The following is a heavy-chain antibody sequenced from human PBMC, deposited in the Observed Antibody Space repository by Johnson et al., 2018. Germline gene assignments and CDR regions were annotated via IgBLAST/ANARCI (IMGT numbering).Heavy chain of an antibody. J-gene: IGHJ1*01. CDR1: GFTFDDYA. V-gene: IGHV3-48*03. Sequence: VVLVEAGGVVLQHGGSLRLSCAASGFTFDDYAMHWVRQAPGKGLEWVSYISSSGRTVYYADSVKGRFTISRDNAKNSLYLQMNSLRAEDTAVYYCARDGRSWTHNAEYLQHWGQGTPVTVSS. CDR2: ISSSGRTV. CDR3: ARDGRSWTHNAEYLQH. D-gene: IGHD3-10*01.